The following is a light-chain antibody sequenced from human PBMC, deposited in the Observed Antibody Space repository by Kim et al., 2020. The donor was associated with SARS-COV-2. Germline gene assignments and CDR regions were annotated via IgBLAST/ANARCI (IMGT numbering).Light chain of an antibody. CDR2: KVS. CDR3: MQGTHWPSYS. J-gene: IGKJ2*03. V-gene: IGKV2-30*01. CDR1: PSVVYTDGNTY. Sequence: PSSICCMYRPSVVYTDGNTYLNWFQQRPGQSPSRLMYKVSIRDSGVPDSFSGSGSGTDFTLKISRVEAEDVVVYYCMQGTHWPSYSFGQGTKLEI.